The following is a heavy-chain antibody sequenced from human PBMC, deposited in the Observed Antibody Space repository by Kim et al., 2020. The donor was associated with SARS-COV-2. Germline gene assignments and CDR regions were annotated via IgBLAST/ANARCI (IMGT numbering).Heavy chain of an antibody. V-gene: IGHV3-33*01. CDR3: ARDHGIAVAAHEYFQH. Sequence: GGSLRLSCAASGFTFSSYGMHWVRQAPGKGLEWVAVIWYDGSNKYYADSVKGRFTISRDNSKNTLYLLMNSLRAEDTAVYYCARDHGIAVAAHEYFQHWGQGTLVTVSS. CDR2: IWYDGSNK. D-gene: IGHD6-19*01. CDR1: GFTFSSYG. J-gene: IGHJ1*01.